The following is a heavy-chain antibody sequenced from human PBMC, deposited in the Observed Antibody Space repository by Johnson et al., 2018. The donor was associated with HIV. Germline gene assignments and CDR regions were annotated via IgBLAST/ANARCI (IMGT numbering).Heavy chain of an antibody. Sequence: QVQLVESGGGVVQPGRSLRLSCAASGFTFSSYGMHWVRQAPGKGLEWVAVISYDGSNKYYADSVKGRFTISRDNSKNTLYLQMNSLGAEDTAVYYCAKVYSSSVPAPGIWGQGTMVTVSS. V-gene: IGHV3-30*18. CDR1: GFTFSSYG. CDR2: ISYDGSNK. D-gene: IGHD6-6*01. CDR3: AKVYSSSVPAPGI. J-gene: IGHJ3*02.